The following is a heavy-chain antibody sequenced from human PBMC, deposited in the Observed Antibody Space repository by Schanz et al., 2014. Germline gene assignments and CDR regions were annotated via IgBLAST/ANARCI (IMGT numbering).Heavy chain of an antibody. CDR1: EFTFSSYT. Sequence: EVLLVESGGGLVTPGESLRLSCAASEFTFSSYTMKWVRQAPGKGLEWVSSISSTSTYLYYADSVKGRFTISRDSARNSLYLQMSSLRAEDTAVYYCARGTPFRCDYWGQGTLVTVSS. D-gene: IGHD3-16*01. CDR2: ISSTSTYL. V-gene: IGHV3-21*02. CDR3: ARGTPFRCDY. J-gene: IGHJ4*02.